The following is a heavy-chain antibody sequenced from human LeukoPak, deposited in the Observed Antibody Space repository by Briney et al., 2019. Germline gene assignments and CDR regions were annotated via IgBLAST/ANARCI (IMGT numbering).Heavy chain of an antibody. Sequence: GGSLRLSCAASGYTFSGYAMSWVRQAPGKGLEWVSVTSGSGGTTYYADSVKGRFTISRDNSKNTLYVQMNSLRAEDTAVYYCAKSQFGGVFDGFDIWGQGTMVTVSS. CDR2: TSGSGGTT. CDR1: GYTFSGYA. V-gene: IGHV3-23*01. CDR3: AKSQFGGVFDGFDI. J-gene: IGHJ3*02. D-gene: IGHD3-16*01.